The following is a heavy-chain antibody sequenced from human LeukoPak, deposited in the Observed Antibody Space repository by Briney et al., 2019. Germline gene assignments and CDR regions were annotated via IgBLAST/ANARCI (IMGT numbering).Heavy chain of an antibody. CDR1: GFTFSSYS. CDR3: ARDSIDRYSGSYQGGFDP. CDR2: ISSSSSYI. Sequence: GGSLRLSCAASGFTFSSYSMNWVRQAPGKGLEWVSSISSSSSYIYYADSVKGRFTISRDNAKNSLYLQMNSLRAEDTAVYYCARDSIDRYSGSYQGGFDPWGQGTLVTVSS. V-gene: IGHV3-21*01. J-gene: IGHJ5*02. D-gene: IGHD1-26*01.